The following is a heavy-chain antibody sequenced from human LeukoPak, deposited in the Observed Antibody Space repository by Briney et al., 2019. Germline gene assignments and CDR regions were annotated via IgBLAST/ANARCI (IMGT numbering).Heavy chain of an antibody. V-gene: IGHV4-59*01. J-gene: IGHJ6*03. D-gene: IGHD6-13*01. CDR3: ARVVAAAGDYYYYYMDV. Sequence: SETLSLTCTVSGGSLNNYYWMWIRQPPGKGLEWIGYIYYSGSTNYNPSLKSRVTISVDTSKNQFSLKLSSVTAADTAVYYCARVVAAAGDYYYYYMDVWGKGTTVTVSS. CDR1: GGSLNNYY. CDR2: IYYSGST.